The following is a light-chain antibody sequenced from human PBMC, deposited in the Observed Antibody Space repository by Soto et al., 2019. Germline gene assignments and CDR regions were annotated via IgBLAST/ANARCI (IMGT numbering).Light chain of an antibody. Sequence: QSVLTQPPSASGSPGQSVTISCTGTSSDVGAYNYVSWYQQYPGKAPKLIIYEVNKRPSGVPDRFAGSKSGNTASLTVSGLQTEDEADYYCSSYGASKVFGGGTKLTVL. CDR2: EVN. CDR1: SSDVGAYNY. CDR3: SSYGASKV. V-gene: IGLV2-8*01. J-gene: IGLJ3*02.